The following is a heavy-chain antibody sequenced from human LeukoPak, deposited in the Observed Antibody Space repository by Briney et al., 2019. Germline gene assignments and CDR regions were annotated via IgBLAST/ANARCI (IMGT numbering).Heavy chain of an antibody. CDR1: GFTFSSYG. Sequence: GRSLRLSCAASGFTFSSYGMHWVRQAPGKGLEWVAVISYDGSNKYYADSVKGRFTISRDNSKNTLYLQMNSLRAEDTAVYYCARFAGYSSSWPLDYWGQGTLVTVSS. V-gene: IGHV3-30*03. CDR2: ISYDGSNK. J-gene: IGHJ4*02. CDR3: ARFAGYSSSWPLDY. D-gene: IGHD6-13*01.